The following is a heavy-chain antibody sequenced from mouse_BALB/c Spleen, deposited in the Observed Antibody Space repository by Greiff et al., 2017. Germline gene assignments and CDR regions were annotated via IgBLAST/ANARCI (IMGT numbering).Heavy chain of an antibody. CDR1: GFTFSSYG. CDR3: ARGIDDGYYFDY. CDR2: INSNGGST. J-gene: IGHJ2*01. Sequence: EVKLMESGGGLVQPGGSLKLSCAASGFTFSSYGMSWVRQTPDKRLELVATINSNGGSTYYPDSVKGRFTISRDNAKNTLYLQMSSLKSEDTAMYYCARGIDDGYYFDYWGQGTTLTVSS. D-gene: IGHD2-3*01. V-gene: IGHV5-6-3*01.